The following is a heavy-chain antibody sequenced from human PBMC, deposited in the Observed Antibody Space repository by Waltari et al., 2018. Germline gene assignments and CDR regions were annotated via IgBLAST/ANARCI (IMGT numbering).Heavy chain of an antibody. CDR3: GSGXXXXXDAFXX. J-gene: IGHJ3*02. CDR1: GFXXXNYW. Sequence: XVQLVXXXGGLVXPGGSLRLSCAASGFXXXNYWMHWVRQAPXXGRVXXSXXXSDGSXXXXXVXXNGRXTISRDXXKNXLYLQMXXLXAXXXAVXXXGSGXXXXXDAFXXXXXXXXVTXSS. CDR2: XXSDGSXX. V-gene: IGHV3-74*01.